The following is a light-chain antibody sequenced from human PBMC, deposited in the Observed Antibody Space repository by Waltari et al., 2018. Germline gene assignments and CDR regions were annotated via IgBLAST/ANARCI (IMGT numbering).Light chain of an antibody. CDR3: QTWGTGVVV. V-gene: IGLV4-69*01. J-gene: IGLJ3*02. CDR1: SGHSNYV. Sequence: QLVLTQAPSASASLGASVTLTCTLSSGHSNYVIAWHQQQPEKGPRYLIRLNNDGSHRRGDGIPDRFSGSRSGAECYLTISSLQSGDEADYYCQTWGTGVVVFGGGTKLTVL. CDR2: LNNDGSH.